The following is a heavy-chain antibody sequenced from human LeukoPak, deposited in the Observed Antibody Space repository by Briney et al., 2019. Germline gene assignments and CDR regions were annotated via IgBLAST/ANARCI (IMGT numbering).Heavy chain of an antibody. J-gene: IGHJ4*02. CDR1: GYTFTGYY. CDR2: INPNSGGA. Sequence: ASVKVSCKTSGYTFTGYYMHWVRHAPGQGLELRGRINPNSGGATYAQKFQGRVTVTRDTSISTTYMELSSLRFDDTAVYYSARGADYGGSKRDGYWGQGTLVTVSS. D-gene: IGHD4/OR15-4a*01. CDR3: ARGADYGGSKRDGY. V-gene: IGHV1-2*06.